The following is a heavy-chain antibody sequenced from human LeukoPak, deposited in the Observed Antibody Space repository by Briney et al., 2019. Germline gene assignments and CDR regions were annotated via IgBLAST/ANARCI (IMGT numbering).Heavy chain of an antibody. J-gene: IGHJ4*02. CDR1: GGTFSSYA. Sequence: SVKVSCKASGGTFSSYAISWVRQAPGQGLEWMGGIIPIFGTANYAQKFQGRVTITADESTSTAYMELSSLRSEDTAVYYCARSHSRAVVGGEFDYWGQGTLVTVSS. CDR3: ARSHSRAVVGGEFDY. V-gene: IGHV1-69*13. CDR2: IIPIFGTA. D-gene: IGHD6-19*01.